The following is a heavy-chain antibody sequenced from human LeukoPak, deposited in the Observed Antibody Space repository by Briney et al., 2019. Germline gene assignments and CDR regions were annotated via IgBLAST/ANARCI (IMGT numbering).Heavy chain of an antibody. J-gene: IGHJ3*02. D-gene: IGHD3-10*01. CDR3: AKIVVRGGSSAFDI. CDR2: ISYDGSNK. V-gene: IGHV3-30*18. Sequence: PGRSLRLSCAASGFTFSSYGMHWVRQAPGKGLEWVAVISYDGSNKYYADSVKGRFTISRDNSKNTLYLQMNSLRAEDTAVYYCAKIVVRGGSSAFDIWGQGTMVTVSS. CDR1: GFTFSSYG.